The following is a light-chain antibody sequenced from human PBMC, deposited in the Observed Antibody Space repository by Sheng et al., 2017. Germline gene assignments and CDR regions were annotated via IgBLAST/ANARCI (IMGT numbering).Light chain of an antibody. CDR3: QQYYSFPPYT. CDR2: ASS. CDR1: QGIGNS. J-gene: IGKJ2*01. V-gene: IGKV1-17*03. Sequence: DIQMTQSPSAMSASVGDRVTITCRASQGIGNSLDWFQQKPGKVPKRLIQASSILQSGVPSRFSGSGSGTEFTLTISSLQPEDFATYYCQQYYSFPPYTFGQGTKLEI.